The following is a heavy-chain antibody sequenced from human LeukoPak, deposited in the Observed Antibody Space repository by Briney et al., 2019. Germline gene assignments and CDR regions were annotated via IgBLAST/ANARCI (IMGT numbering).Heavy chain of an antibody. Sequence: VASVKVSCKASNYTFTSYGISWVRQAPGQGLEWMAWINAYNGDTNYAQKLQGRVTLTTDTSTSTAYMELRSLRSDDTAVYYCAGDGSGVWFDYWGQGTLVTVSS. J-gene: IGHJ4*02. CDR1: NYTFTSYG. CDR2: INAYNGDT. V-gene: IGHV1-18*01. D-gene: IGHD3-10*01. CDR3: AGDGSGVWFDY.